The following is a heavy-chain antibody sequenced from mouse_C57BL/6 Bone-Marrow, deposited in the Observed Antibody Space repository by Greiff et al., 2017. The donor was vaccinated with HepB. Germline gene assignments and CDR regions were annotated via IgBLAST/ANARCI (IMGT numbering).Heavy chain of an antibody. V-gene: IGHV5-4*01. CDR3: ARDRRNYGSSYGFAY. Sequence: EVQRVESGGGLVKPGGSLKLSCAASGFTFSSYAMSWVRQTPEKRLEWVATISDGGSYTYYPDNVKGRFTISRDNAKNNLYLQMSHLKSEDTAMYYCARDRRNYGSSYGFAYWGQGTLVTVSA. D-gene: IGHD1-1*01. CDR1: GFTFSSYA. CDR2: ISDGGSYT. J-gene: IGHJ3*01.